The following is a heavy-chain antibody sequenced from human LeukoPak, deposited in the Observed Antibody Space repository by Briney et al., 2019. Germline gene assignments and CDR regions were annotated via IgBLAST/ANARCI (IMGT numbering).Heavy chain of an antibody. Sequence: QPGGSLRLSCAASGFTFRSYAMHWVRQAPGKGLEWVAVIWYDGTDKYYGNSVKGRFTVSRDNSENTVYLQMNSLRAEDTAVYYRAKDSLRGYTYGSIEYWGQGTLVTVSS. CDR2: IWYDGTDK. D-gene: IGHD5-18*01. V-gene: IGHV3-33*06. CDR3: AKDSLRGYTYGSIEY. J-gene: IGHJ4*02. CDR1: GFTFRSYA.